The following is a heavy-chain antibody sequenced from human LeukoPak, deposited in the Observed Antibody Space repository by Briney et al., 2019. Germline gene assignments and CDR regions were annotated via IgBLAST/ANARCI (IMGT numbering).Heavy chain of an antibody. CDR2: LWYDGSNM. V-gene: IGHV3-33*01. D-gene: IGHD6-13*01. CDR1: GFTFSSCG. Sequence: GGSLRLSCPASGFTFSSCGMHGARQAPGKALEWVAMLWYDGSNMYYADSVKGRFTISRDNSKNTVFLQMNSLRAEDTGVYYCARGGCARSSCYDNWGQGTLVTVSS. CDR3: ARGGCARSSCYDN. J-gene: IGHJ4*02.